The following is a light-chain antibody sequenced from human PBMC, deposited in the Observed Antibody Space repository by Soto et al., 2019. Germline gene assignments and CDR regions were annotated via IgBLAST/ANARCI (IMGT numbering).Light chain of an antibody. Sequence: THSPDSLAVSLAETPTIYVKSSQSVSSSYLAWYQQKPGQAPRLLIYGASSRATGIPDRFSGSGSGTDFTLTISRLEPEDFAVYYCQQYGSSPSITFGQGTRLEI. CDR3: QQYGSSPSIT. V-gene: IGKV3-20*01. J-gene: IGKJ5*01. CDR2: GAS. CDR1: QSVSSSY.